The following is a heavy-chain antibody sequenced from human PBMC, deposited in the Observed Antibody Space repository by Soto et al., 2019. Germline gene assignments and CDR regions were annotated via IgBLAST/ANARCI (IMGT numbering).Heavy chain of an antibody. V-gene: IGHV3-30-3*01. J-gene: IGHJ4*02. CDR1: GFTFSSYA. Sequence: GGSLRLSCAASGFTFSSYAMHWVRQAPGKGLEWVAVISYDGSNKYYADSVKGRFTISRDNSKNTLYLQMNSLRAEDTAVYYCARDRKPRYCSSTSCYTGIIRPQTDYWGQGTLVTVSS. CDR2: ISYDGSNK. D-gene: IGHD2-2*02. CDR3: ARDRKPRYCSSTSCYTGIIRPQTDY.